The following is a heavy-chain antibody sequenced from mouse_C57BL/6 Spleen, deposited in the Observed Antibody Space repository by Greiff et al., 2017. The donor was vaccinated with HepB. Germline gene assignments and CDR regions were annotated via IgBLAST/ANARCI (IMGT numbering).Heavy chain of an antibody. V-gene: IGHV3-6*01. CDR2: ISYDGSN. J-gene: IGHJ2*01. D-gene: IGHD1-1*01. CDR3: AREYYGSIY. Sequence: ESGPGLVKPSQSLSLTCSVTGYSITSGYYWNWIRQFPGNKLEWMGYISYDGSNNYNPSLKNRISITRDTSKNQFFLKLNSVTTEDTATYYCAREYYGSIYWGQGTTLTVSS. CDR1: GYSITSGYY.